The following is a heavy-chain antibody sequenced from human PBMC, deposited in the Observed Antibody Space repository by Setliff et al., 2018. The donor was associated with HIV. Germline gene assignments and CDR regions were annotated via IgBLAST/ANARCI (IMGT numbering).Heavy chain of an antibody. V-gene: IGHV4-30-2*03. D-gene: IGHD3-3*01. CDR3: ARHDFWSGYHNWFDP. Sequence: SQTLSLTCAVSGGSISSGGYSWNWIRQPPGKGLEWIGYIYHSGSTYYNPSLKSRVTISVDMSKNQFSLRLTSVTAADTAMYYCARHDFWSGYHNWFDPWGQGTLVTVSS. J-gene: IGHJ5*02. CDR1: GGSISSGGYS. CDR2: IYHSGST.